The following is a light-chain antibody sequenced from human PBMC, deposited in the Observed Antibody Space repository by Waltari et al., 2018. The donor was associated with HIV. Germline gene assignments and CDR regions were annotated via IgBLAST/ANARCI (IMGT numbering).Light chain of an antibody. CDR1: SLRSYY. CDR3: NSRDSSGNRV. V-gene: IGLV3-19*01. Sequence: SSELTQDPAVSVALGQTVRITCQGDSLRSYYASWYQQKPRQAPVLVIYGKNNRPSGIPDRLSGTSSGNTASLTIPGAQAEDEADYYCNSRDSSGNRVFGGGTNLTVL. J-gene: IGLJ3*02. CDR2: GKN.